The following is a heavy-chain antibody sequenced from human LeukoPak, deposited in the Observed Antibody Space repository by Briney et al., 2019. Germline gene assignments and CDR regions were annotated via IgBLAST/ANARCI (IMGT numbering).Heavy chain of an antibody. D-gene: IGHD6-13*01. J-gene: IGHJ5*02. V-gene: IGHV1-69*13. Sequence: ASVKVSCKASGGTFSSYAISWVRQAPGQGLAWMGGIIPIFGTANYAQKFQGRVTITADESTSTAYMELSSLRSEDTAVYYCARGGSSWYSNWFDPWGQGTLVTVSS. CDR1: GGTFSSYA. CDR2: IIPIFGTA. CDR3: ARGGSSWYSNWFDP.